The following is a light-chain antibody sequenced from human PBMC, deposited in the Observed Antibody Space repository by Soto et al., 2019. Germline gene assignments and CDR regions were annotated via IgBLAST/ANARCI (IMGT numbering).Light chain of an antibody. CDR2: DAS. Sequence: EIVLTQSPATLSLSPGERATLSCRASQSVSNYLAWYQQKPGQAPRLLIYDASNRATAIPARFSGSGSGTDFTIPISSLEPEDFAVYYCQQRSNWPLLTFGGGTKVEI. CDR1: QSVSNY. CDR3: QQRSNWPLLT. J-gene: IGKJ4*01. V-gene: IGKV3-11*01.